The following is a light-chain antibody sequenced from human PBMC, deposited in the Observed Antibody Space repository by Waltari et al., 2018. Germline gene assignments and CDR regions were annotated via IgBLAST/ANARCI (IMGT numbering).Light chain of an antibody. CDR3: LQYNTYRT. J-gene: IGKJ1*01. CDR2: QAS. Sequence: DFQMPHSPSTLPASVGARVTITCRASQSVSNWLAWYQQKPGRAPKLLIYQASTLQSGVPSRFSGSGSGTEFTLTISSLQPDDFATYYCLQYNTYRTFGQGTKLDIK. CDR1: QSVSNW. V-gene: IGKV1-5*03.